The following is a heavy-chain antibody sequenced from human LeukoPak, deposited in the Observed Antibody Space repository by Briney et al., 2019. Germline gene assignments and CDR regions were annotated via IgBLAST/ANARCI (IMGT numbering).Heavy chain of an antibody. CDR1: GDSVSNDTAA. Sequence: SQTLSLTCAISGDSVSNDTAAWSWIRQSPSRGLEWLVRTYYRSKWYYDYAISVKSRMTIDLETSKNRFSLHLNSVTPDDTAVYYCARLRRYIKQATSGMDVWGQGTTVTVSS. V-gene: IGHV6-1*01. CDR3: ARLRRYIKQATSGMDV. CDR2: TYYRSKWYY. J-gene: IGHJ6*02. D-gene: IGHD5-18*01.